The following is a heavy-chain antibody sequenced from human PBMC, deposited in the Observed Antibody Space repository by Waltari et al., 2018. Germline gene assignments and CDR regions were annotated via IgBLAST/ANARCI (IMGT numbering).Heavy chain of an antibody. CDR2: RYFTGTT. V-gene: IGHV4-39*01. CDR3: AGTDLHTKIAFDS. J-gene: IGHJ4*02. Sequence: QVRLRESGPGLVKPSETLSLTCAVSGASVASAAHYWGWIRQSPERGLEWIGTRYFTGTTHYEPSLRSRVTISADTSRDQFSLRVNSVTAADTAVYYCAGTDLHTKIAFDSWGQGTQVTVSA. D-gene: IGHD2-21*01. CDR1: GASVASAAHY.